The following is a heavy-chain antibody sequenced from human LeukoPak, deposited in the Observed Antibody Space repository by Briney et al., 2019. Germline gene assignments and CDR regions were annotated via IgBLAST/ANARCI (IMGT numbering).Heavy chain of an antibody. V-gene: IGHV1-2*02. Sequence: ASVKVSCKASGYTFTGYYMHWVRQAPGQGLEWMGWINPNSGGTNYAQKFQGRVTMTRDTSISTAYMELSSLRSEDTAVYYCARAYYGSGSHYYYYYYMDVWGKGTTVTISS. J-gene: IGHJ6*03. CDR2: INPNSGGT. CDR1: GYTFTGYY. D-gene: IGHD3-10*01. CDR3: ARAYYGSGSHYYYYYYMDV.